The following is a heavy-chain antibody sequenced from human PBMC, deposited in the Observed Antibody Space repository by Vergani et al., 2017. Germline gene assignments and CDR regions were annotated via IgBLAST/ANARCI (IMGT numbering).Heavy chain of an antibody. V-gene: IGHV3-23*01. J-gene: IGHJ3*02. D-gene: IGHD6-6*01. CDR1: GFTFIMHA. Sequence: EVQLLESGGDLVQPGGSLRLSCAASGFTFIMHAMSWVRQAPGKGLEWVSTLSASDRRTHYADSVKGRFTISRDKSKNTLFLHMNSLRPEDTAVYYCARDERIGGARPFVGCVIWGQGRMV. CDR2: LSASDRRT. CDR3: ARDERIGGARPFVGCVI.